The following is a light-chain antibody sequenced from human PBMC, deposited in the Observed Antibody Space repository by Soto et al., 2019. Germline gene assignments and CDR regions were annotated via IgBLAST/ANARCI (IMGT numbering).Light chain of an antibody. V-gene: IGKV2-28*01. Sequence: DIVLTQSPLSLPVTPGEPASISCRSSQSLLHSNGYNYLSWYLQKPGQSPQLLIYLGSNRASGVPDRFSGSESGTDFTLKISRVEAEDVGVYFYCMQRLEFPYTFGQGTKLEIK. CDR1: QSLLHSNGYNY. CDR3: MQRLEFPYT. CDR2: LGS. J-gene: IGKJ2*01.